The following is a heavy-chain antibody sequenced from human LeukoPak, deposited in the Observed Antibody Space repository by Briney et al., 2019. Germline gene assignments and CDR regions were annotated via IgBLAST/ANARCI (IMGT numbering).Heavy chain of an antibody. D-gene: IGHD6-13*01. CDR1: GFTFSSYA. Sequence: GGSLRLSCAASGFTFSSYAMHWVRQAPGKGLEWVAVKSYDGSNKYYADSVKGRFTISRDNSKNTLYLQMNSLRAEDTAVYYCARGSSSWKNPFDYWGQGTLVTVSS. CDR3: ARGSSSWKNPFDY. CDR2: KSYDGSNK. V-gene: IGHV3-30*04. J-gene: IGHJ4*02.